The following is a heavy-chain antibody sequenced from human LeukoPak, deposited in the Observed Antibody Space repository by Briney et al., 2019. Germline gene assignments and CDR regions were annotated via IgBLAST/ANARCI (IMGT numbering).Heavy chain of an antibody. J-gene: IGHJ4*02. CDR2: ISAYNGNT. CDR3: ARDGWVFGVVSPPY. Sequence: GASVKVSCKASGYTFTSYGISWVRQAPGQGLEWMGWISAYNGNTNYAQKLQGRVTMTTDTSTSTAYMELRSLRSGDTAVYYCARDGWVFGVVSPPYWGQGTLVTVPS. CDR1: GYTFTSYG. V-gene: IGHV1-18*01. D-gene: IGHD3-3*01.